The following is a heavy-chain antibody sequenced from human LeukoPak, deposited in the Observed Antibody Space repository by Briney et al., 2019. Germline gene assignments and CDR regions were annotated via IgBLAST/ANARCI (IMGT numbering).Heavy chain of an antibody. CDR2: INHSGST. J-gene: IGHJ1*01. V-gene: IGHV4-34*01. CDR1: GGSFSGYY. Sequence: SETLSLTCAVYGGSFSGYYWSWIRQPPGKGLEWIGEINHSGSTNYNPSLKSRVTISVDTSKNQFSLKLSSVTAADTAVYYCAARQKKYYDFWSGYWEDSEYFQHWGRGTLVTVSS. D-gene: IGHD3-3*01. CDR3: AARQKKYYDFWSGYWEDSEYFQH.